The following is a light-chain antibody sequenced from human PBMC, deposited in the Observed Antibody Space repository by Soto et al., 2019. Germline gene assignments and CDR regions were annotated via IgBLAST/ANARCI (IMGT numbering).Light chain of an antibody. V-gene: IGKV3-15*01. J-gene: IGKJ1*01. Sequence: EIVMTQSPATLSVSPGERATRSCRASQSVSSNLAWYQQKPGQAPRLLIYGASTRATGIPARFSGSGSGTECTLTISSLKSEDCAVYYCQQYNNWARTFGQGTKVEIK. CDR2: GAS. CDR1: QSVSSN. CDR3: QQYNNWART.